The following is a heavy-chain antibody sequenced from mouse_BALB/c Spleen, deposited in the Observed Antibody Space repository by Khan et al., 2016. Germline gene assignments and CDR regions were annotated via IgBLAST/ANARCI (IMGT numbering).Heavy chain of an antibody. Sequence: EVELVESGGGLVQPGGSRKLSCAASGFTFSSFGMHWVRQAPEKGLEWVAYISSGSNTIYYTDTVKGRFTISRDNPKKTLFLQMTSLGSEDTAIXYCARTYDSYAMDYWGQGTSVTVSS. CDR2: ISSGSNTI. J-gene: IGHJ4*01. CDR3: ARTYDSYAMDY. V-gene: IGHV5-17*02. CDR1: GFTFSSFG.